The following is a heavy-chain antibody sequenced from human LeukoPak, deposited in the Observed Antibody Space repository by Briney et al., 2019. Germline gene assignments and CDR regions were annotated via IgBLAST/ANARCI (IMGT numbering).Heavy chain of an antibody. D-gene: IGHD6-19*01. Sequence: GGSLRLSCAASGFDFSSYVMHWVRQAPGKGLEWVAVISHDGSNEYYADSVTGRFTISRDNSKNTLYLQMNSLRAEDTAVYHCARDQWGNGWSGSFDSWGQGTLVTVSS. CDR1: GFDFSSYV. J-gene: IGHJ4*02. V-gene: IGHV3-30*04. CDR3: ARDQWGNGWSGSFDS. CDR2: ISHDGSNE.